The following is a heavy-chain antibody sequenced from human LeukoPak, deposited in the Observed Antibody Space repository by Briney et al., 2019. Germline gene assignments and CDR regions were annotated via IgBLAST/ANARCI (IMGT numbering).Heavy chain of an antibody. V-gene: IGHV4-39*07. CDR2: IYYSGST. J-gene: IGHJ4*02. CDR1: GGSISSSSYY. CDR3: ARDDSIHWGTFDY. Sequence: PSETLSLTCTVSGGSISSSSYYWGWIRQPPGKGLEWIGSIYYSGSTYYNPSLKSRVTISVDTSKNQFSLKLSSVTAADTAVYYCARDDSIHWGTFDYWGQGTLVTVSS. D-gene: IGHD3-16*01.